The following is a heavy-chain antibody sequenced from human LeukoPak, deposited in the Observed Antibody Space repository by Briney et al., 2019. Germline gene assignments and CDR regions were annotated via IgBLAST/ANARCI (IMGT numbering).Heavy chain of an antibody. V-gene: IGHV3-53*01. CDR1: GFSVSSNY. D-gene: IGHD3-10*01. CDR3: ARDEESSRAPHY. J-gene: IGHJ4*02. Sequence: PGGSLRLSCAASGFSVSSNYMSRVPQAPGQGLEWVSVTYSGGSTYYADSVKGRFTISRDNSKNTLYLQMNSLRAEDTAVYYCARDEESSRAPHYWGQGTLVTVSS. CDR2: TYSGGST.